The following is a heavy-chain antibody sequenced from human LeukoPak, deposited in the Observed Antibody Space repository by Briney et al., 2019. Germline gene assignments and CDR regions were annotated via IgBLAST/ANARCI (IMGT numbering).Heavy chain of an antibody. D-gene: IGHD6-13*01. CDR2: INTYNGNT. CDR3: ARDLVSGNGYTSSCYY. Sequence: ASVKVSCKASGYIFTGYGITWVRQAPGQGLEWMGWINTYNGNTNYAQKVQGRVTMTTDTSTRTAYMELRSLRSDDTAIYYCARDLVSGNGYTSSCYYWGQGTQVTVSS. J-gene: IGHJ4*02. V-gene: IGHV1-18*01. CDR1: GYIFTGYG.